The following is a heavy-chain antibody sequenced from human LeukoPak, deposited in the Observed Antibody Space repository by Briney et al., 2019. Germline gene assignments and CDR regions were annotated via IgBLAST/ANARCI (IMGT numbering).Heavy chain of an antibody. Sequence: GGSLRLSCVASGFTFGKYWMSWVRQAPGKGPEWVANIKLDGSEKNYVDSVKGRFTISRDNTKNSLYLQMNSLRAEDTAVFYCARDQYDTWSRRGNFDSWGQGTLVIVSS. V-gene: IGHV3-7*03. D-gene: IGHD3-3*01. CDR2: IKLDGSEK. CDR1: GFTFGKYW. CDR3: ARDQYDTWSRRGNFDS. J-gene: IGHJ4*02.